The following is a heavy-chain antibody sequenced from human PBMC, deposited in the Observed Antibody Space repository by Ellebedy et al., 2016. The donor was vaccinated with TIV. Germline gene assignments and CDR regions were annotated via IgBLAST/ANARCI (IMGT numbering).Heavy chain of an antibody. Sequence: MPSETLSLTCSVSGGSVSSTRYYWAWIRPPPGKGLEYIGSVYYSGSHYYNPSFKSRVTLSADTSKNQFSLNLRTVTAADTAVYYCARTDPWQPIDDWGQGILVSVSS. J-gene: IGHJ4*02. CDR1: GGSVSSTRYY. V-gene: IGHV4-39*01. D-gene: IGHD2-21*02. CDR3: ARTDPWQPIDD. CDR2: VYYSGSH.